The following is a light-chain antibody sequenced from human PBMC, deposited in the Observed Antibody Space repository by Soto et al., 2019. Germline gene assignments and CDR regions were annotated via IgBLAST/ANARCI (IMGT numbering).Light chain of an antibody. CDR3: GSYTSSSTHVV. Sequence: QSALTQPASVSGSPGQSITISCTGTSSDVGGYNYVSWYQQHPGKAPKLMIYDVTNRPSGVSNRFSGSKSGNTASLAFSGLQAEDEADYYCGSYTSSSTHVVFGGGTKLTVL. CDR2: DVT. CDR1: SSDVGGYNY. V-gene: IGLV2-14*01. J-gene: IGLJ2*01.